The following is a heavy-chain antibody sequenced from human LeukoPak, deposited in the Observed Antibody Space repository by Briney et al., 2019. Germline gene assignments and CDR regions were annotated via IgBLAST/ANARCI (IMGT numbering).Heavy chain of an antibody. CDR1: GGTFRNYL. CDR2: IVPVFRSA. J-gene: IGHJ6*03. D-gene: IGHD2-15*01. Sequence: SVKVSCKASGGTFRNYLITWVRQAPGQGLEWMGGIVPVFRSANHAQKFQDRVSITTDESTNTVYMEVSSLRSEDTAVYYCARGGDCSGGTCSFSHYMDVWGKETTVTVSS. CDR3: ARGGDCSGGTCSFSHYMDV. V-gene: IGHV1-69*05.